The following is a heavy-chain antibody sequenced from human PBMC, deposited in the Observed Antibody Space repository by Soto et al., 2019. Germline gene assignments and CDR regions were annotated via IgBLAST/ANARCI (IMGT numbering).Heavy chain of an antibody. V-gene: IGHV4-31*03. D-gene: IGHD3-9*01. CDR3: ASRNVRYFDWNAFDI. CDR2: IYYSGST. CDR1: GGSISSGGYY. J-gene: IGHJ3*02. Sequence: QVQLQESGPGLVKPSQTLSLTCTVSGGSISSGGYYWSWIRQHPGKGLEWIGYIYYSGSTYYNPSLKSRVTISVDTSKNQYSLKLSSVTAADTAVYYCASRNVRYFDWNAFDIWGQGTMVTVSS.